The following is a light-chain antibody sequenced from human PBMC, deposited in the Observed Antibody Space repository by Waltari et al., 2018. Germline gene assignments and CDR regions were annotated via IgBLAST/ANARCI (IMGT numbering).Light chain of an antibody. V-gene: IGLV2-14*03. CDR2: DLN. CDR3: SSYTTSSTLV. J-gene: IGLJ2*01. CDR1: NSDIGGYNF. Sequence: QSALTQPASVSGSPGQSITISCTGSNSDIGGYNFVSWYQQHPGKAPKLMIYDLNKRPSGVSKRFSASKSGKTSSLTISGLHAEDEANYYCSSYTTSSTLVFGGGTKVTVL.